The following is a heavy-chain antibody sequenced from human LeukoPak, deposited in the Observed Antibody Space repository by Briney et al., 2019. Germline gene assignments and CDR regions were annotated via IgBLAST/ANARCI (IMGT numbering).Heavy chain of an antibody. CDR1: GFTFSSYA. J-gene: IGHJ4*02. CDR3: AKDLEITMVRGVISAPHY. D-gene: IGHD3-10*01. V-gene: IGHV3-23*01. Sequence: GGSLRLSCAASGFTFSSYAMSWVRQAPGKGLEWVSAISGSGGSTDYADSVKVRLTISRHNSNNPLSLQMHSLRAEDTAVYYCAKDLEITMVRGVISAPHYWGQGTLVTVSS. CDR2: ISGSGGST.